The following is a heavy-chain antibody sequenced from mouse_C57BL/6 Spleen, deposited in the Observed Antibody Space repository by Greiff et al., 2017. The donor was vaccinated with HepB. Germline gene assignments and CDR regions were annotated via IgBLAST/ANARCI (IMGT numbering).Heavy chain of an antibody. D-gene: IGHD2-1*01. V-gene: IGHV3-6*01. CDR1: GYSITSGYY. CDR3: ARDHRAFYYYFDY. J-gene: IGHJ2*01. CDR2: ISYDGSN. Sequence: EVKLQESGPGLVKPSQSLSLTCSVTGYSITSGYYWNWIRQFPGNKLEWMGYISYDGSNNYNPSLKNRISITRDTSKNQFFLKLNSVTTEDTATYYCARDHRAFYYYFDYWGQGTTLTVSS.